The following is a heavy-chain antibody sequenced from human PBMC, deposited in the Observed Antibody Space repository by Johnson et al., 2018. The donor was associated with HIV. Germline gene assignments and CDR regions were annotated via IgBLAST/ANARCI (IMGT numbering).Heavy chain of an antibody. CDR2: ISWDGGST. V-gene: IGHV3-43*02. CDR1: GFNFDNYG. CDR3: AKDMEDSSGYYGAFDI. Sequence: QLVESGGGVVRPGGSLRLSCAASGFNFDNYGMTWVRQSPGKGLEWVSLISWDGGSTYYADSVNGRFTISRDNSKNSLYLQMNSLRTEDTALFYCAKDMEDSSGYYGAFDIWGQGTMVTVSS. J-gene: IGHJ3*02. D-gene: IGHD3-22*01.